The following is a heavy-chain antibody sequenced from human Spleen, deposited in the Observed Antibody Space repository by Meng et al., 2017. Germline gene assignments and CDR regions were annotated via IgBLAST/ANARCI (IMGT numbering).Heavy chain of an antibody. CDR3: ARGGDFDP. CDR2: ISTNTGNP. V-gene: IGHV7-4-1*02. D-gene: IGHD2/OR15-2a*01. J-gene: IGHJ5*02. Sequence: QVQPVQSRSELKKLGASVKVSCKASGYTFTTYTINWVRQAHGRGLEWMGWISTNTGNPTYVQGFTGRFVFSLDTSVSTAYLQISSLEAADTAVYYCARGGDFDPWGQGTLVTVSS. CDR1: GYTFTTYT.